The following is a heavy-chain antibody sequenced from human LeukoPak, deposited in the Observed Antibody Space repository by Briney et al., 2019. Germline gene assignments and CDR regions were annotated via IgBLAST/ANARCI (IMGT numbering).Heavy chain of an antibody. J-gene: IGHJ6*03. Sequence: GASVKVSCKASGYTFTGYYMHWVRQATGQGLEWMGRINPNSGGTNYAQKFQGRVTMTRDTSISTAYMELSRLRSDDTAVYYCASSSPSRPYYYYYMDVWGKGTTVTVSS. CDR2: INPNSGGT. CDR1: GYTFTGYY. V-gene: IGHV1-2*06. CDR3: ASSSPSRPYYYYYMDV. D-gene: IGHD6-6*01.